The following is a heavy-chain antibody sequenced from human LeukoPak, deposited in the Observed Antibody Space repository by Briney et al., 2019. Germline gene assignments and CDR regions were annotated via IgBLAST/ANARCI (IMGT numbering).Heavy chain of an antibody. V-gene: IGHV3-48*03. D-gene: IGHD3-10*01. Sequence: GGSLRLSCAASGFTFSSFEMNWVRQAPGKGLEWVSYISSSGTTVYYADSVKGRFTISRDNAKNSLYLQMNSLRAEDTAVYYCAREAPPPQLYGSGSYGVSDTFDIWGQGTRVTVSS. J-gene: IGHJ3*02. CDR3: AREAPPPQLYGSGSYGVSDTFDI. CDR2: ISSSGTTV. CDR1: GFTFSSFE.